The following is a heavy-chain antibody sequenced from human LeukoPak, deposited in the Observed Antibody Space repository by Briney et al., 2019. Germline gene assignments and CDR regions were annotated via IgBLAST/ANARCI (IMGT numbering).Heavy chain of an antibody. J-gene: IGHJ4*02. D-gene: IGHD7-27*01. CDR3: ARGGTGATTNIAY. CDR2: INSDGSTP. Sequence: GGSLRLSCAASGFTFSSYWMHWVRQAPGQGLVLVSRINSDGSTPNYADSVKGRFTISRDNGKNTLYLQMNSLSAEDTAVYYCARGGTGATTNIAYWGQGTLVTVSS. CDR1: GFTFSSYW. V-gene: IGHV3-74*01.